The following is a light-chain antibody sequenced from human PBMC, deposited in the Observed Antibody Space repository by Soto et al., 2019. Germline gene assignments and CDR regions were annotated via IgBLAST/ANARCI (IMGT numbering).Light chain of an antibody. V-gene: IGLV1-40*01. CDR1: SLNIGAGHD. CDR3: QSYDSSLSGSV. CDR2: GNS. J-gene: IGLJ2*01. Sequence: QSVLTQPRSVSGAPGQRVTIPCTGRSLNIGAGHDVHWDQQLPGTAPKLLIHGNSNRPSGGHDRFSGSKSGTSASLALTVFQAEDEADYYCQSYDSSLSGSVFGGGTKLTVL.